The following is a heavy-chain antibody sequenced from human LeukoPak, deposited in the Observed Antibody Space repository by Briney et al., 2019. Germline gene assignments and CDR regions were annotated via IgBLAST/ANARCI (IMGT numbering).Heavy chain of an antibody. V-gene: IGHV4-34*01. J-gene: IGHJ6*03. CDR1: GGSFSGYY. D-gene: IGHD2-2*01. CDR2: INHSGST. Sequence: SETLSLTCAVYGGSFSGYYWSWIRQPPGKGLEWIGEINHSGSTNYNPSLKSRVTISVDTPKNQFSLKLSSVTAADTAVYYCARGPNCSSTSCYYYYYYYYMDVWGKGTTVTVSS. CDR3: ARGPNCSSTSCYYYYYYYYMDV.